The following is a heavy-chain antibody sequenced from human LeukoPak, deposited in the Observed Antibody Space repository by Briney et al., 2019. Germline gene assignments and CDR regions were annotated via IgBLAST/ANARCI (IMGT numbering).Heavy chain of an antibody. Sequence: ASVKVSCKASGYTFTGYYMHWVRQAPGQGLEWMGWINPNSGGTNYAQKFQGRVTMTRDTSISTAYMELSRLRSDDTAVYYCARAVRGVITPSDYWGQGTLVTVSS. CDR1: GYTFTGYY. CDR2: INPNSGGT. CDR3: ARAVRGVITPSDY. D-gene: IGHD3-10*01. V-gene: IGHV1-2*02. J-gene: IGHJ4*02.